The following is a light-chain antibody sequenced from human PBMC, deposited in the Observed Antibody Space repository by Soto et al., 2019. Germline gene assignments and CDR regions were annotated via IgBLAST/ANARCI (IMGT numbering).Light chain of an antibody. V-gene: IGLV1-47*02. Sequence: QSVLTQPPSASGTPGQRVTISCSGSSSNIGSNFVYWYQQLPGTAPKLLIYNNNQRPSGAPDRFSGFKSGTSASLAISGLRSEDEADFYCAAWDDSLRGRVFGTGTKVTVL. CDR3: AAWDDSLRGRV. CDR2: NNN. CDR1: SSNIGSNF. J-gene: IGLJ1*01.